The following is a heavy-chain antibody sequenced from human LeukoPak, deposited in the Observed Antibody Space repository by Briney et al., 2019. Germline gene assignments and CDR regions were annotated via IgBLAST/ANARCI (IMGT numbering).Heavy chain of an antibody. V-gene: IGHV3-7*01. CDR1: GFTLSTYW. CDR3: ARMGVPAADTYYYYYMDV. CDR2: INEDGSEK. D-gene: IGHD2-2*01. J-gene: IGHJ6*03. Sequence: GGSLRLSCAASGFTLSTYWMSWVRQAPGKGLEWVANINEDGSEKHYVDSVKGRFTISRDNAKNSLYLQMNSLRAEDTAVYYCARMGVPAADTYYYYYMDVWGKGTTVTVSS.